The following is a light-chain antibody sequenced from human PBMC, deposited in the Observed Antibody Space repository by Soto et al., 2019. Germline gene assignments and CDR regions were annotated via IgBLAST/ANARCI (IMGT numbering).Light chain of an antibody. V-gene: IGKV3-11*01. CDR1: QSVSSY. CDR3: QQRSNWPGT. J-gene: IGKJ1*01. Sequence: EIVLTQSPATLSLSPVERATLSCRASQSVSSYLAWYQQKPGQAPRLLIYDASNRATGIPARFSGSGSGTDFTLTISSLEPEDFAVYYCQQRSNWPGTFGQGTKVDTK. CDR2: DAS.